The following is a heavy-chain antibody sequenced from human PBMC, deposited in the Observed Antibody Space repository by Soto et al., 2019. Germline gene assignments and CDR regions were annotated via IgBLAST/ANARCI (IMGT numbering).Heavy chain of an antibody. CDR1: GDSIRSSSYY. D-gene: IGHD6-19*01. J-gene: IGHJ6*02. CDR2: IYYSGST. CDR3: ASQAGFYYYYGMDV. Sequence: SETLSLTCTVFGDSIRSSSYYWGWIRQPPGKGLEWIGSIYYSGSTYYNPSLKSRVTISVDTSKNQFSLKLSSVTAADTAVYYCASQAGFYYYYGMDVWGQGTTVT. V-gene: IGHV4-39*01.